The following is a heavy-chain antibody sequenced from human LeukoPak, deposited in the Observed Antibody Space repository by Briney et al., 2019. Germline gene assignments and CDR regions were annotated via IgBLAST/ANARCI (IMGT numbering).Heavy chain of an antibody. V-gene: IGHV1-2*02. Sequence: ASVKVSCKASGYTFTDYYMQWVRQAPGQGLEWMGWINPNSGGTNYAQKFQGRVTMTRDTSISTAYMELSRLRSDDTAVYYCARPMYSGSYRFDYWGQGTLVTVSS. CDR1: GYTFTDYY. CDR2: INPNSGGT. CDR3: ARPMYSGSYRFDY. J-gene: IGHJ4*02. D-gene: IGHD1-26*01.